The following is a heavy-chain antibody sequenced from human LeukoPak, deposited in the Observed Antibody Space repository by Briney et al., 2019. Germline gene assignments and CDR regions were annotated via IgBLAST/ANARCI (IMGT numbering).Heavy chain of an antibody. J-gene: IGHJ4*02. V-gene: IGHV3-7*02. Sequence: GGSLRLSCAASRFTLSNYYMAWVRQAPGKGLEWVANIKQDGSEKYYGGSVKGRFTISRDNAKNSLYLQLNSLRVEDTAVYFCAAGYGFLIESWGQGTLVTVS. CDR3: AAGYGFLIES. CDR1: RFTLSNYY. D-gene: IGHD2-15*01. CDR2: IKQDGSEK.